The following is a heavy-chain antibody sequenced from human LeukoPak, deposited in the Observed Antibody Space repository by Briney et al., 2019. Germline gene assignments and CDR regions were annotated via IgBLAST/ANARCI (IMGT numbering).Heavy chain of an antibody. CDR1: GFSFSTFG. J-gene: IGHJ4*02. D-gene: IGHD4-17*01. Sequence: GSLRLSCEASGFSFSTFGMHWVRQAPGKGLEWVVVISYDGSNKYYADSVKGRFTISRDNSKNMLYLQMNSLRVEDTAVYYCAKSWDTVTRGRTYFDYWGQGTLVIASS. V-gene: IGHV3-30*18. CDR3: AKSWDTVTRGRTYFDY. CDR2: ISYDGSNK.